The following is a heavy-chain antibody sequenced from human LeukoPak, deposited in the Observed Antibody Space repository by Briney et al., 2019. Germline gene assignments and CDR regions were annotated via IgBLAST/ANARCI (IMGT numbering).Heavy chain of an antibody. CDR1: GGSFSGYY. J-gene: IGHJ4*02. CDR2: INHSGST. Sequence: SGTLSLTCAVYGGSFSGYYWSWIRQPPGKGLEWIGEINHSGSTNYNPSLKSRVTISVDTSKNQFSLKLSSVTAADTAVYYCARGWWGPLKNFDYWGQGTLVTVSS. V-gene: IGHV4-34*01. CDR3: ARGWWGPLKNFDY. D-gene: IGHD2-15*01.